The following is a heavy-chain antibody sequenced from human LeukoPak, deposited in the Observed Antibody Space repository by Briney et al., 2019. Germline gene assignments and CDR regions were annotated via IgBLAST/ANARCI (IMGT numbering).Heavy chain of an antibody. J-gene: IGHJ4*02. CDR2: ISGSGGST. D-gene: IGHD2-2*01. Sequence: GGSLRLSCAASGFTFSSYAMSWVRQAPGKGLEWVSAISGSGGSTYYADSVKGRFTISRDNSKNTLYLQMNSLRAEDTAVYYCAKHRGVVVPAAIVECYFDYWGQGTLVTVSS. V-gene: IGHV3-23*01. CDR1: GFTFSSYA. CDR3: AKHRGVVVPAAIVECYFDY.